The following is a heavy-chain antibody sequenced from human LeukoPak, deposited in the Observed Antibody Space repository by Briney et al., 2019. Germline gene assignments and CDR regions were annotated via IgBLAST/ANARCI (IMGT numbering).Heavy chain of an antibody. CDR2: INPNSGDT. V-gene: IGHV1-2*02. D-gene: IGHD3-22*01. Sequence: GASVKVSCKASGYTFTGFYMHWVRQAPGQGLEWMGWINPNSGDTNYAQKFQGRVTMTRDTSISTAYMELTRLRSDDTAVYCCASHYYDSSGYYSDYWGQGTLVTVSS. J-gene: IGHJ4*02. CDR1: GYTFTGFY. CDR3: ASHYYDSSGYYSDY.